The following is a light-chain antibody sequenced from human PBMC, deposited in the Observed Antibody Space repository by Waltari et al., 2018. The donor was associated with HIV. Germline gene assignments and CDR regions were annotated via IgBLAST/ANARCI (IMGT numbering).Light chain of an antibody. V-gene: IGLV2-23*01. CDR3: CSYAGSSTSVV. CDR1: SSALGSYTL. Sequence: QSALTQPASVSGSPGHPITLSCPGTSSALGSYTLVSRYQQHPGKAPKPMIYEGSKRPSGVSNRFSCSKSGNTASLTIAGLQAEDEADYYCCSYAGSSTSVVFGGGTKLTVL. CDR2: EGS. J-gene: IGLJ2*01.